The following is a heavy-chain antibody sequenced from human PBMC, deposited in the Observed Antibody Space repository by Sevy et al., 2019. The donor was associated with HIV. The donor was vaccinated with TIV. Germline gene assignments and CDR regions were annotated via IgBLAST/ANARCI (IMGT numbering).Heavy chain of an antibody. J-gene: IGHJ4*02. CDR2: IKAISSNI. CDR3: ARDLFSGGNAVYGY. CDR1: GFTFSSYA. D-gene: IGHD2-15*01. Sequence: GGSLRLSCAASGFTFSSYAMNWVRQAPGKGLEWVSYIKAISSNIYYTDSVKGRFNMSRDNAEKSLYLQMNSVRAEDTAVYYCARDLFSGGNAVYGYWGQGTLVTVSS. V-gene: IGHV3-21*01.